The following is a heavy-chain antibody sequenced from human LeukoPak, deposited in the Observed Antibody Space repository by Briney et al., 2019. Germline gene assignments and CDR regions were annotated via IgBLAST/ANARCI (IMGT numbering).Heavy chain of an antibody. Sequence: SETLSLTCAVSSYSISSGSYWGWIRQSPGKGLEWVGSIFHSGNSYYNPSLKSRLTMSVDTSKNQFSLKLTSVTAADTAVYYCARMGPPLRGVRYYYYMDVWGKGTTVTVSS. CDR3: ARMGPPLRGVRYYYYMDV. D-gene: IGHD3-10*01. J-gene: IGHJ6*03. CDR2: IFHSGNS. V-gene: IGHV4-38-2*01. CDR1: SYSISSGSY.